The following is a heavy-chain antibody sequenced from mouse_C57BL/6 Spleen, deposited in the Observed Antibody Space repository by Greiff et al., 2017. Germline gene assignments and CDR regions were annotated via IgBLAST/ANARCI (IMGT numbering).Heavy chain of an antibody. J-gene: IGHJ2*01. CDR3: ARREDGYYAFDY. CDR1: GFTFSDYG. D-gene: IGHD2-3*01. Sequence: EVQVVESGGGLVKPGGSLKLSCAASGFTFSDYGMHWVRQAPEKGLEWVAYISSGSSTIYYADTVKGRFTISRDNAKNTLFLQMTSLRSEDTAMYYCARREDGYYAFDYWGQGTTLTVSS. V-gene: IGHV5-17*01. CDR2: ISSGSSTI.